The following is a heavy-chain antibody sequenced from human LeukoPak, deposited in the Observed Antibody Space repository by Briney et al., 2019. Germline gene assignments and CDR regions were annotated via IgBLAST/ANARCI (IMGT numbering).Heavy chain of an antibody. J-gene: IGHJ4*02. D-gene: IGHD3-3*01. CDR1: GGAFSSYA. V-gene: IGHV1-69*05. CDR3: ARSALFGVVIKDTIFDY. CDR2: IIPIFGTA. Sequence: SVKVSRKASGGAFSSYAISWVRQAPGQGLEWMGGIIPIFGTANYAQKFQGRVTITTDESTSTAYMELSSLRSEDTAVYYCARSALFGVVIKDTIFDYWGQGTLVTVSS.